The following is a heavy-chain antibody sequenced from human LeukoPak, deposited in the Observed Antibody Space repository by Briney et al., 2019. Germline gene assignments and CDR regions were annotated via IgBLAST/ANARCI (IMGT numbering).Heavy chain of an antibody. CDR1: GFTFSSYA. D-gene: IGHD3-9*01. V-gene: IGHV3-30-3*01. J-gene: IGHJ4*02. CDR3: ARGPEFTHDWSNYFDY. CDR2: ISHDGSNK. Sequence: GGSLRLSCAASGFTFSSYAMHWVRQAPGKGLEWVAVISHDGSNKYYADSVKGRFTISRDNSKNTLYLQMNSLRAEDTAVYYCARGPEFTHDWSNYFDYWDQGTLVTVSS.